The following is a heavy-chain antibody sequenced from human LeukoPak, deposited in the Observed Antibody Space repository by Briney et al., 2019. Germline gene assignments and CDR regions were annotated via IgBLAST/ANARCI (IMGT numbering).Heavy chain of an antibody. D-gene: IGHD4-23*01. V-gene: IGHV4-30-2*01. CDR3: ASEYGGHDAFDI. J-gene: IGHJ3*02. Sequence: SETLSLTCTVSGGSISNGDYYWSWIRQPPGKGLEWIGYIYHSGSTYYNLSLKSRVTITVDRSKNQFSLKLSSVIAADTAVHYCASEYGGHDAFDIWGQGTMVTVSS. CDR2: IYHSGST. CDR1: GGSISNGDYY.